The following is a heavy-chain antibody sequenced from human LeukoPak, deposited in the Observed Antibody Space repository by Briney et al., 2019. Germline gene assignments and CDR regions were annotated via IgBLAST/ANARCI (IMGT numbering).Heavy chain of an antibody. V-gene: IGHV3-72*01. J-gene: IGHJ4*02. D-gene: IGHD7-27*01. CDR1: GFTFSDHH. CDR2: IRNKANRYTT. CDR3: ARSPLGIAPFDY. Sequence: GGSLRLSCAASGFTFSDHHMDWVRQAPGEGLEWVARIRNKANRYTTEYAASVKGRFTISRDDSENTLYLQMDSLKTEDTAVYYCARSPLGIAPFDYWGQGTLVTVSS.